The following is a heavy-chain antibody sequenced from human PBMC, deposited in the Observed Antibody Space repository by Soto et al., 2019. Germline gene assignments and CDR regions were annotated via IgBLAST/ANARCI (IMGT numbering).Heavy chain of an antibody. D-gene: IGHD3-3*01. V-gene: IGHV3-7*01. J-gene: IGHJ6*02. Sequence: GGSLRLSCAASGFTFSSYWMSWVRQAPGKGLEWVANIKQDGSKKYYVDYVKGRFTISRDNAKNTLYLQMNSLRAEDTSVYYCAKESPVLRFLEWPPTHTSNGMDVWGQGTTVTVSS. CDR1: GFTFSSYW. CDR2: IKQDGSKK. CDR3: AKESPVLRFLEWPPTHTSNGMDV.